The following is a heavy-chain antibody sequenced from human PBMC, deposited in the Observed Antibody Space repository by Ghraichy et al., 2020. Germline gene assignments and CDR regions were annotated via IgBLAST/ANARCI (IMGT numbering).Heavy chain of an antibody. Sequence: SQTLSLTCPVSGGSISNTNYYWGWIRQPPGKGLEWIGSVSFGGTSYYNPSLKSRVKISVDTSNNQFSLTLSSVTAADTAFYYCARLGAPYNWIDVVDFWGQGTLVTVSS. CDR2: VSFGGTS. J-gene: IGHJ4*02. D-gene: IGHD1-1*01. CDR3: ARLGAPYNWIDVVDF. V-gene: IGHV4-39*01. CDR1: GGSISNTNYY.